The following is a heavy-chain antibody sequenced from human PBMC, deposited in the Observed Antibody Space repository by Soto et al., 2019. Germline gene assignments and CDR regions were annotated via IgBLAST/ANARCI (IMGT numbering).Heavy chain of an antibody. CDR2: IYYSGST. J-gene: IGHJ4*02. Sequence: QLQLQESGPGLVKPSETLSLTCTVSGGSISSSSYYWGWIRQPPGKGLEWIGSIYYSGSTYYNPSXXXRXXISLDTSKNQFSLKLSSVTAADSAVYYCGRHGVDGSGFTYYWGQGTRVTVSS. D-gene: IGHD6-19*01. CDR1: GGSISSSSYY. V-gene: IGHV4-39*01. CDR3: GRHGVDGSGFTYY.